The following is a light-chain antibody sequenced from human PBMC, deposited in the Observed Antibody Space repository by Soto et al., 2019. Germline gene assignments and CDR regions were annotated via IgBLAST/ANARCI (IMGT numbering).Light chain of an antibody. Sequence: QSVLTQPASVSGSPGQSITISCSGTTNDVGGYNYVSWYQQHPGRVPKLLIYEVTHRPSGVSDRFSGSKSGNTASLTISRVRPEDESTYFCIAYATSSTWVFGGGTKLTVL. CDR1: TNDVGGYNY. J-gene: IGLJ3*02. CDR2: EVT. V-gene: IGLV2-14*03. CDR3: IAYATSSTWV.